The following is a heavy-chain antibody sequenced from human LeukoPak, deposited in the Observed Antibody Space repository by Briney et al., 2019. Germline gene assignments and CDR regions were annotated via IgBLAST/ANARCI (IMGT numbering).Heavy chain of an antibody. D-gene: IGHD3-22*01. CDR3: VKGGKGISDSSGYYLFDY. Sequence: GGSLRLSCSASGFTFSSYAMHWVRQAPGKGLEYVSAISSNGGSTYYADSVKGRFTISRDNSKNTLYLQMSSLRAEDTAVYYCVKGGKGISDSSGYYLFDYWDQGTLVTVSS. J-gene: IGHJ4*02. CDR2: ISSNGGST. CDR1: GFTFSSYA. V-gene: IGHV3-64D*09.